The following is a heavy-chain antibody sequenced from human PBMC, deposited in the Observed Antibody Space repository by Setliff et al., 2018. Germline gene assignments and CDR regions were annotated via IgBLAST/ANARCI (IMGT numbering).Heavy chain of an antibody. J-gene: IGHJ5*02. Sequence: ASVKVSCKASGGTFSNYDISWVRQAPGQGLEWMGGIIPIFGTTNYAQRFQGRVTITTDESTSTAYMELSSLRSEDTAVYYCAKEDYSDSSGYYYETPWFDPWGQGTLVTVSS. CDR3: AKEDYSDSSGYYYETPWFDP. D-gene: IGHD3-22*01. CDR1: GGTFSNYD. CDR2: IIPIFGTT. V-gene: IGHV1-69*05.